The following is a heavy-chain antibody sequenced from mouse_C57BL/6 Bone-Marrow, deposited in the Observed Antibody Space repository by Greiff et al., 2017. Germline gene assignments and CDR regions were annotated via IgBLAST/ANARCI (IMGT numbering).Heavy chain of an antibody. D-gene: IGHD1-1*01. J-gene: IGHJ2*01. CDR1: GFTLSNYW. Sequence: EVKLVESGGGLVQPGGSMKLSCVASGFTLSNYWMTWVRQSPETGHELVAQIRLKSDNYATHYAESVKGRFTISSDDSKSSVYLQMNNLRAEDTGIYYCTDGQLLRGYWGQGTTLTVSS. V-gene: IGHV6-3*01. CDR2: IRLKSDNYAT. CDR3: TDGQLLRGY.